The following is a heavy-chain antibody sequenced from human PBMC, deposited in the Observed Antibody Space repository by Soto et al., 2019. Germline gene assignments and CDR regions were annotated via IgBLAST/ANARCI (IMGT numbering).Heavy chain of an antibody. J-gene: IGHJ6*02. CDR2: IYHSGST. D-gene: IGHD2-2*01. CDR3: AREGRIVVVPDYYYGMDV. CDR1: GGSISSSNW. V-gene: IGHV4-4*02. Sequence: PSETLSLTCAVSGGSISSSNWWSWVRQPPGKGLEWIGEIYHSGSTNYNPSLKSRVTISVDKSKNQFSLKLSSVTAADAAVYYCAREGRIVVVPDYYYGMDVWGQGTTVTVSS.